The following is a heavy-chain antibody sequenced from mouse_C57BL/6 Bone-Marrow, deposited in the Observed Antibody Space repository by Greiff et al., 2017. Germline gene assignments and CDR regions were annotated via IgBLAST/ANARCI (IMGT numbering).Heavy chain of an antibody. CDR1: GFTFSSYA. CDR3: TRDDGYWDY. D-gene: IGHD2-3*01. V-gene: IGHV5-9-1*02. J-gene: IGHJ2*01. Sequence: EVQLMESGEGLVKPGGSLKLSCAASGFTFSSYAMSWVRQTPEQRLEWVAYISSGGDYTSYADTVKGRFTISRDNARNTLYLQLSSLKSEDTAMYYCTRDDGYWDYWGQGTTLTVSA. CDR2: ISSGGDYT.